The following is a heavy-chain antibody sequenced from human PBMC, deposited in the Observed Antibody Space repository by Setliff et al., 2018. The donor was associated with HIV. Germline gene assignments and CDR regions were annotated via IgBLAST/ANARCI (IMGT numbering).Heavy chain of an antibody. D-gene: IGHD5-18*01. J-gene: IGHJ6*02. CDR3: ARVQEDTVTYREYYGMDV. Sequence: SETLSLTCAVYGASFRNYFWNWIRQPPGKGLEWIGEINHSGTTNYSPSLQSRVSMSIDTSKNQFSLDLSSMTAADTAVYYCARVQEDTVTYREYYGMDVWGQGTTVTVSS. V-gene: IGHV4-34*01. CDR2: INHSGTT. CDR1: GASFRNYF.